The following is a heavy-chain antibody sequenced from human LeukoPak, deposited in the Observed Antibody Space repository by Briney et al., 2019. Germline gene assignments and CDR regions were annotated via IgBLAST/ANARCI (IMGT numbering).Heavy chain of an antibody. CDR1: GGSISSYY. J-gene: IGHJ6*02. Sequence: PSETLSLTCTVSGGSISSYYWSWIRQPPGKGLEWIGYIYYSGSTNYNPSLKSRVTISVDTSKNRFSLKLSSVTAADTAVYYCARHETGIAAGYYYGMDVWGQGTTVTVSS. CDR3: ARHETGIAAGYYYGMDV. V-gene: IGHV4-59*08. CDR2: IYYSGST. D-gene: IGHD6-25*01.